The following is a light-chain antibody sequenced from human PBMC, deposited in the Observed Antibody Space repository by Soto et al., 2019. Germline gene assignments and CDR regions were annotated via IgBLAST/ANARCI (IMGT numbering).Light chain of an antibody. Sequence: DIQMTQSPSSLSASVGDRVTITCRASQSISNYLNWYQQKPGKAPKLLIYAASSLQNGFPSRFSGSGSGTEFTLSISSLQPEDFATYYCQQSYSTPLTVGGGTNVEIK. CDR1: QSISNY. V-gene: IGKV1-39*01. CDR3: QQSYSTPLT. J-gene: IGKJ4*01. CDR2: AAS.